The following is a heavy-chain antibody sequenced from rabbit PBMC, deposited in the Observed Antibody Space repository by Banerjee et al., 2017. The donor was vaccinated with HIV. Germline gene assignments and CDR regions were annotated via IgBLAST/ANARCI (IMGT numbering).Heavy chain of an antibody. CDR2: IYTGSSGST. CDR3: ARSNGGGSGDLNL. J-gene: IGHJ4*01. CDR1: GFSFSSSYW. Sequence: QSLEESGGDLVKPGASLTLTCTASGFSFSSSYWICWVRQAPGKGLEWIGCIYTGSSGSTYYASWAKGRFTISKTSSTTVTLQMTSLTAADTATYFCARSNGGGSGDLNLWGPGTLVTVS. V-gene: IGHV1S40*01. D-gene: IGHD1-1*01.